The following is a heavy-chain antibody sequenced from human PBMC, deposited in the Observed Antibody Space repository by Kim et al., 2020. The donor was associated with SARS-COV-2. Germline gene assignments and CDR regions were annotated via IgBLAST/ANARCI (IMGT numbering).Heavy chain of an antibody. J-gene: IGHJ4*02. CDR3: ASLSTGYVWDKFYY. V-gene: IGHV3-74*01. CDR2: VNSDGSST. D-gene: IGHD3-16*01. CDR1: GFTFSSYW. Sequence: GGSLRLSCVASGFTFSSYWMHWVRQAPGKGLGWVSRVNSDGSSTSYADSVKGRFTISRDNARNTLYLQMHSLRAEDTAVYYCASLSTGYVWDKFYYWGQGTLVTVSS.